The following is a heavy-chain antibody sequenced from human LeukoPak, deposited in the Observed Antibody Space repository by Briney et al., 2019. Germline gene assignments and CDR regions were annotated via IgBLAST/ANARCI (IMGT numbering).Heavy chain of an antibody. V-gene: IGHV3-49*04. D-gene: IGHD2-2*01. CDR1: GFNFAGYA. CDR3: ARDNVNYYAPAY. CDR2: IRSKALYGTR. Sequence: PGGSLRLSCTASGFNFAGYAVNWVRQAPGQGLEWVGFIRSKALYGTREYAASVEGRFTISRDDSKGIAYLQMNNLKIEDTGVYYCARDNVNYYAPAYWGQGTLVTVSS. J-gene: IGHJ4*02.